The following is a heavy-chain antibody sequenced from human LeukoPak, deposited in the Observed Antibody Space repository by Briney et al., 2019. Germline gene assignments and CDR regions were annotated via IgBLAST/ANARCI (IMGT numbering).Heavy chain of an antibody. CDR3: VEGGRGLKMLDAFDI. Sequence: PGGSLRLSCSASGFTFSSYAMHWVRQAPGKGLEYLSAISSNGGSTYYADSVKGRFTISRDNSKNTLYLQMSSLRAEDTAVYYCVEGGRGLKMLDAFDIWGQGTMVTVSS. CDR1: GFTFSSYA. D-gene: IGHD1-26*01. CDR2: ISSNGGST. V-gene: IGHV3-64D*06. J-gene: IGHJ3*02.